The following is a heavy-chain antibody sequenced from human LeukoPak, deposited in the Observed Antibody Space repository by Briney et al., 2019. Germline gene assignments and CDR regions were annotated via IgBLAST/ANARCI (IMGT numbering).Heavy chain of an antibody. D-gene: IGHD5-12*01. CDR2: IYYSGST. J-gene: IGHJ6*02. CDR3: ARAHSGYDLYYYGMDV. V-gene: IGHV4-59*01. CDR1: GGSISSYY. Sequence: SETLSLTCTVSGGSISSYYWSWIRQPPGKGLEWIGYIYYSGSTNYNPSLKSRVTISVDTSKNQFSLKLSSVTAADMAVYYCARAHSGYDLYYYGMDVWGQGTTVTVSS.